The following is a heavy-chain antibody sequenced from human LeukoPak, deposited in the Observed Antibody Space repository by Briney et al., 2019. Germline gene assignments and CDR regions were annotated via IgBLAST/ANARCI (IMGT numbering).Heavy chain of an antibody. D-gene: IGHD2-2*02. J-gene: IGHJ3*02. V-gene: IGHV1-18*01. Sequence: ASVKVSCKASGYTFTSYGISWVRQAPGQGLEGMGGISAYNCNTNYAQKLQGRVTMTTDTSTSTAYMELRSLRSDDKAVYYCARVVVVPAAIGGDAFDIWGQGTMVTVSS. CDR2: ISAYNCNT. CDR3: ARVVVVPAAIGGDAFDI. CDR1: GYTFTSYG.